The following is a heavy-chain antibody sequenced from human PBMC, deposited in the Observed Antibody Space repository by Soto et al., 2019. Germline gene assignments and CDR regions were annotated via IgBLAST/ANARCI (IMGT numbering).Heavy chain of an antibody. CDR1: GYSITSGYY. D-gene: IGHD2-15*01. CDR2: IYHSGST. J-gene: IGHJ6*02. CDR3: ARDPPGWTGYYYYGMDV. Sequence: SETLSLTCAVSGYSITSGYYWGWIRQPPGKGLEWIGSIYHSGSTYYNPSLKSRVTISVDTSKNQSSLKLSSVTAADTAVYYCARDPPGWTGYYYYGMDVWGQGTTVTVSS. V-gene: IGHV4-38-2*02.